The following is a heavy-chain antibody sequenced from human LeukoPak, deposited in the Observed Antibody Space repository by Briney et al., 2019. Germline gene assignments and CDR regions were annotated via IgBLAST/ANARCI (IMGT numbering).Heavy chain of an antibody. CDR3: ARPGGLDWNYYY. J-gene: IGHJ4*02. CDR1: GYTFINYG. CDR2: ISAYNGNT. V-gene: IGHV1-18*01. D-gene: IGHD1-7*01. Sequence: VASVKVSCKASGYTFINYGITWVRQAPGQGLEWMGWISAYNGNTNYAQKLQGRVTMTADTSTSTAYMELRSLRSDDTAVYYCARPGGLDWNYYYWGQGTLVTVSS.